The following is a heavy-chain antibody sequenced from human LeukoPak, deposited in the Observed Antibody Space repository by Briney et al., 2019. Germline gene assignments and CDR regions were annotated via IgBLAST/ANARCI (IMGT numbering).Heavy chain of an antibody. D-gene: IGHD1-26*01. CDR2: IYYSGST. CDR3: ARDRYSGSYWFDY. Sequence: SETLSLTCTVSGGSVSSGSYYWSWIRQPLGKGLEWIGYIYYSGSTNYNPSLKSRVTISVDTSKNQFSLKLSSVTAADTAVYYCARDRYSGSYWFDYWGQGTLVTVSS. J-gene: IGHJ4*02. CDR1: GGSVSSGSYY. V-gene: IGHV4-61*01.